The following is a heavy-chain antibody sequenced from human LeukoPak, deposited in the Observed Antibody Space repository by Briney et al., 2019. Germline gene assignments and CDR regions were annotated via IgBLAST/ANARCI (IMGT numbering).Heavy chain of an antibody. Sequence: GSSLKVSSKASRGTLSSYAISWGRQAPGQGLGWMGGIIPIFGTANSAQKLQGRVTITADESTSTAYMELSSLRSKDTAVYYCAREMGLGYCSSTSCHTYYFDYWGQGTLVTVSS. CDR2: IIPIFGTA. J-gene: IGHJ4*02. V-gene: IGHV1-69*01. CDR3: AREMGLGYCSSTSCHTYYFDY. CDR1: RGTLSSYA. D-gene: IGHD2-2*01.